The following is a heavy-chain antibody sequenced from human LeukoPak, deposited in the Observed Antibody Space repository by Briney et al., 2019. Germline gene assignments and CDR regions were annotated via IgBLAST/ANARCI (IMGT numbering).Heavy chain of an antibody. CDR2: ISRSSGYI. V-gene: IGHV3-21*01. D-gene: IGHD2/OR15-2a*01. J-gene: IGHJ4*02. CDR3: ARAPRGAKSMIDY. CDR1: GFTFSSYS. Sequence: GGSLRLSCAASGFTFSSYSMNWVRQAPGKGLEWVSSISRSSGYIYYADSVKGRFTISRDNAKNSLYLQMNSLRAEDTAVYYCARAPRGAKSMIDYWGQGTLVTVSS.